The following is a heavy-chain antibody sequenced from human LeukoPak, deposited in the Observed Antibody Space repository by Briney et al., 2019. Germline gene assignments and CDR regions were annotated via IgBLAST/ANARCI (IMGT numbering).Heavy chain of an antibody. D-gene: IGHD3-10*01. CDR2: INDNSETK. CDR3: ARYGSGSNLKDPFDY. CDR1: GFAFRGHS. J-gene: IGHJ4*02. V-gene: IGHV3-48*01. Sequence: GGSLRLSCVASGFAFRGHSMNWVRQAPGKGLEGVSYINDNSETKLYADSVKGRFTISRDNAANSVFLQMNNLGVEDTAVYYCARYGSGSNLKDPFDYWGQGTLVTVSS.